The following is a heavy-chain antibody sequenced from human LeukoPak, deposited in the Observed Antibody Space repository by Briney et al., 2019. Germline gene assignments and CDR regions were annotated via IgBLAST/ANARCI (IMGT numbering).Heavy chain of an antibody. CDR2: IYYSGSN. D-gene: IGHD5-18*01. V-gene: IGHV4-59*01. Sequence: SETLSLTCTVSGGSISSYYWSWVRQPPGKGLEWVGYIYYSGSNNYNPSLKSRVTISVYPSKNQFSLKLSSVTAADTAVYYCARNTAMEYYYMDVWGKGTTVTVSS. CDR1: GGSISSYY. CDR3: ARNTAMEYYYMDV. J-gene: IGHJ6*03.